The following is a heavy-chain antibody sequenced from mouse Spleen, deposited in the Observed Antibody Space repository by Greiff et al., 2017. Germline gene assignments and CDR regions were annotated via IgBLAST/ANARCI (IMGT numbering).Heavy chain of an antibody. CDR3: AREEITGYWYFDV. D-gene: IGHD2-4*01. Sequence: EVQLQQSGPGLVKPSQSLSLTCSVTGYSITSGYYWNWIRQFPGNKLEWMGYISYDGSNNYNPSLKNRISITRDTSKNQFFLKLNSVTTEDTATYYCAREEITGYWYFDVWGAGTTVTVSS. V-gene: IGHV3-6*01. J-gene: IGHJ1*01. CDR2: ISYDGSN. CDR1: GYSITSGYY.